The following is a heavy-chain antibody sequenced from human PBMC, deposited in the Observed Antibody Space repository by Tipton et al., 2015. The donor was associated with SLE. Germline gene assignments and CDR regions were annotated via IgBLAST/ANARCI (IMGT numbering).Heavy chain of an antibody. Sequence: TLSLTCTVSGGSISSSSYYWGWIRQPPGKGLEWIGSIYYSGSTYYNPSLKSRVTISVDTSKNQFSLKLSSVTAADTAVYYCAREGPLTGQNPSFDYWGQGTLVPVSS. CDR2: IYYSGST. CDR3: AREGPLTGQNPSFDY. D-gene: IGHD1-20*01. J-gene: IGHJ4*02. CDR1: GGSISSSSYY. V-gene: IGHV4-39*07.